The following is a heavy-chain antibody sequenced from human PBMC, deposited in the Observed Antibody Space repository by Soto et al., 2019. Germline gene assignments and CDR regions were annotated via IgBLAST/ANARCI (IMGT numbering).Heavy chain of an antibody. D-gene: IGHD2-2*01. CDR3: ARGAAAEWLPAGYFDY. J-gene: IGHJ4*02. V-gene: IGHV4-34*01. Sequence: QVQLQQWGAGLLKPSETLSLTCAVYGGSFSGYYWSWIRQPPGKGLEWIGEINHSGSTNYNPSPKSRVPISVDTSKNQSSRKLSSVTAADMAVYYCARGAAAEWLPAGYFDYWGQGTLVTVSS. CDR1: GGSFSGYY. CDR2: INHSGST.